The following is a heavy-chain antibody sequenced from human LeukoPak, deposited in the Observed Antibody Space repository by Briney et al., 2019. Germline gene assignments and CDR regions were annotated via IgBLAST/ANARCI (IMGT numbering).Heavy chain of an antibody. CDR1: GFSLSMNGVG. CDR3: VHSGPNGKLDVYHI. V-gene: IGHV2-5*01. D-gene: IGHD4/OR15-4a*01. CDR2: IYWNDEK. Sequence: ESGPTLVNPTQTLTLTCTFSGFSLSMNGVGVGWIRQPPGKALEWLALIYWNDEKRYISSLKSRLTITKDTSKKQVVLTMTNMSPVDTATYYCVHSGPNGKLDVYHIWGQGTMVTVSS. J-gene: IGHJ3*02.